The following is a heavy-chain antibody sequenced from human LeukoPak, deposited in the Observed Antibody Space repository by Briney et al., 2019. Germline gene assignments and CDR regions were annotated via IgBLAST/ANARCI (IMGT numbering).Heavy chain of an antibody. CDR2: ISSSSSYI. Sequence: GGSLRLSCAASGFTFSSYEMNWVCQAPGKGLEWVSSISSSSSYIYYADSEKGRFTISRDDAKNSLYLQMNSLRAEDTAVYYCARDLSGWYKDWFDPWGQGTLVTVSS. CDR3: ARDLSGWYKDWFDP. CDR1: GFTFSSYE. D-gene: IGHD6-19*01. J-gene: IGHJ5*02. V-gene: IGHV3-21*01.